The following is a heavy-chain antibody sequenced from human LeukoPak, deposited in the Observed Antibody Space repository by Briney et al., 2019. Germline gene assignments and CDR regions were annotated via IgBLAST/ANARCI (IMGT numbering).Heavy chain of an antibody. CDR1: GYTFTGYY. Sequence: ASVKVSCKASGYTFTGYYMHWVRQAPGQGLEWMGIINPSGGSTSYAQKFQGRVTMTRDTSTSTVYMELSSLRSEDTAVYYCARGAYSGGPNNAFDIWGQGTMVTVSS. D-gene: IGHD6-19*01. J-gene: IGHJ3*02. CDR3: ARGAYSGGPNNAFDI. V-gene: IGHV1-46*01. CDR2: INPSGGST.